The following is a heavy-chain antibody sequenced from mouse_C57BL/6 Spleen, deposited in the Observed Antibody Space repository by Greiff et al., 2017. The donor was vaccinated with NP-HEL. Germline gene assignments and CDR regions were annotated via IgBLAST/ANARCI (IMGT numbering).Heavy chain of an antibody. J-gene: IGHJ3*01. CDR2: IDPSDSYT. Sequence: VQLQEPGAELVMPGASVKLSCKASGYTFTSYWMHWVKQRPGQGLEWIGEIDPSDSYTNYNQKFKGKSTLTVDKSSSTAYMQLSSLTSEDSAVYYCAREGYDYDGAYWGQGTLVTVSA. V-gene: IGHV1-69*01. CDR3: AREGYDYDGAY. CDR1: GYTFTSYW. D-gene: IGHD2-4*01.